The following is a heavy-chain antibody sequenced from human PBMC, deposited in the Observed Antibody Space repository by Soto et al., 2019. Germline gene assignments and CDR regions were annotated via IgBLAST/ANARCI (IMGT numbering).Heavy chain of an antibody. V-gene: IGHV1-18*01. CDR1: GYTFTSYC. J-gene: IGHJ6*02. D-gene: IGHD2-2*01. Sequence: ASVNVSFKSSGYTFTSYCISWVRQAPGQGLECMGWISAYNGNTNYAQKLQGRVTMTTDTSTSTAYMELRSLRSDDTAVYYCASDIVVVPAASASYYYYYGMDVWGQGTTVTVSS. CDR3: ASDIVVVPAASASYYYYYGMDV. CDR2: ISAYNGNT.